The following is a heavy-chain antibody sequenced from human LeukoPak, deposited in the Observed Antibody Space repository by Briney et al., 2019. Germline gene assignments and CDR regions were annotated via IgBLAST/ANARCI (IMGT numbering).Heavy chain of an antibody. Sequence: GGSLRLSCAASGFTFDDYAIHWVRQAPGKGLEWVSGISWNSGSIGYADSVKGRFTISRDNAKNSLYLQMNSLRAEDTALYYCAKGEGYYDSSGSPPLEDWGQGTLVTVSS. CDR3: AKGEGYYDSSGSPPLED. J-gene: IGHJ4*02. D-gene: IGHD3-22*01. CDR2: ISWNSGSI. CDR1: GFTFDDYA. V-gene: IGHV3-9*01.